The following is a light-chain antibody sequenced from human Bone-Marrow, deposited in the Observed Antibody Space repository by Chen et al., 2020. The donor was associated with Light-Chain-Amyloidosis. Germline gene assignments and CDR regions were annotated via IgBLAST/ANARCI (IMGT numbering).Light chain of an antibody. Sequence: SYALTQPPSVSLSPGQTARITCSGDDLPTKYAYWYQQKPGQAPVLVIHRDTERPSGISERFSGSSSGTTATLTISGVQAEDEADYHCQSADSSGTYEVIFGGGTKLT. J-gene: IGLJ2*01. CDR3: QSADSSGTYEVI. CDR1: DLPTKY. V-gene: IGLV3-25*03. CDR2: RDT.